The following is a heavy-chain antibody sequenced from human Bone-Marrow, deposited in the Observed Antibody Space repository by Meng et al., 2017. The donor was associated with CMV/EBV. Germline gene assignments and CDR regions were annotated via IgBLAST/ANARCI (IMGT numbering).Heavy chain of an antibody. V-gene: IGHV3-74*01. J-gene: IGHJ4*02. CDR1: GLTFTTYW. CDR3: ARARNMAVDY. D-gene: IGHD2/OR15-2a*01. CDR2: VNSDGTST. Sequence: GESLKISCAVSGLTFTTYWMHWVRQAPGKGLVWVSRVNSDGTSTKYADSVKGRFTISRDNAKNSLYLQMNSLRAEDTAVYYCARARNMAVDYWGQGTLVTVSS.